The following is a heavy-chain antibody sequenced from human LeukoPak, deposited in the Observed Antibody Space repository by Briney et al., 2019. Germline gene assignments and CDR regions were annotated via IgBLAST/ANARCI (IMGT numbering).Heavy chain of an antibody. CDR3: VKDQRIAATDMSAYSHYYYFGLDV. CDR1: GFTFDDYA. CDR2: ISVGGGTT. D-gene: IGHD2-15*01. J-gene: IGHJ6*02. Sequence: GGSLRLSCAASGFTFDDYAMHWVRQTPEKGLEWVSLISVGGGTTYYADSVKGRFTISRDDSKNSLYLQMNSLTSEDTALYYCVKDQRIAATDMSAYSHYYYFGLDVWGQGTTVTVSS. V-gene: IGHV3-43*02.